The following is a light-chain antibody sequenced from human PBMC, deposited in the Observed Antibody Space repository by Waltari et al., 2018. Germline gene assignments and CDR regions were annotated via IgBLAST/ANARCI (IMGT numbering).Light chain of an antibody. Sequence: QSALTQLPSVSVSPGQSVTISCTGTSSDVGSYNRVSWYQQPPGTAPKLMIYEVSNRPSGVPDRFSGSKSGNTASLTISGLQAEDEADYYCSSYTSSSTVVFGGGTKLTVL. CDR2: EVS. CDR1: SSDVGSYNR. J-gene: IGLJ2*01. CDR3: SSYTSSSTVV. V-gene: IGLV2-18*02.